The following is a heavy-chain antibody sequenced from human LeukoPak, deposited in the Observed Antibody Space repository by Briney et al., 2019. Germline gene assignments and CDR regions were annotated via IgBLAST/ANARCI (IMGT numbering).Heavy chain of an antibody. Sequence: SGGSLRLSCAASGFTFSSYWMSWVRQAPGKGLEWVANIKQDGSEKYYVDSVKGRFTISRDNAKNSLYLQMNSLRAEDTAVYYCARDPAYSSSWRVTTDYWGQGTLVTVSS. CDR2: IKQDGSEK. CDR3: ARDPAYSSSWRVTTDY. J-gene: IGHJ4*02. CDR1: GFTFSSYW. D-gene: IGHD6-13*01. V-gene: IGHV3-7*03.